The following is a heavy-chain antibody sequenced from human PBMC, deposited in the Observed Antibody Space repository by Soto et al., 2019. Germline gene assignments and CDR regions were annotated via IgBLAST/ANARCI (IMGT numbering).Heavy chain of an antibody. D-gene: IGHD6-19*01. CDR1: GFTFSSYW. Sequence: PVGSLRLSCAASGFTFSSYWMSWARQAPGKGLEWVANIKQDGSEKYYVDSVKGRFTISRDNAKNSLYLQMNSLRAEDTAVYYCARVAVAGTFDYWGQGTLVTVSS. CDR2: IKQDGSEK. J-gene: IGHJ4*02. CDR3: ARVAVAGTFDY. V-gene: IGHV3-7*01.